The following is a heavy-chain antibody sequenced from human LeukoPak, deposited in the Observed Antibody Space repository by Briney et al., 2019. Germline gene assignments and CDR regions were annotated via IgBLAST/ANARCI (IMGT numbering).Heavy chain of an antibody. D-gene: IGHD1-1*01. Sequence: GGSLRLSCVASGFTFDNYGLHWVRQAPGKGLEWVAVIWYDGSDKYYGDSVRGRFTISRDNSKNTVYLQLNTVRAEDTAVYYCARDGVIFNWNHTVYLDSWGQGSLVTVSS. J-gene: IGHJ4*02. CDR3: ARDGVIFNWNHTVYLDS. V-gene: IGHV3-33*01. CDR2: IWYDGSDK. CDR1: GFTFDNYG.